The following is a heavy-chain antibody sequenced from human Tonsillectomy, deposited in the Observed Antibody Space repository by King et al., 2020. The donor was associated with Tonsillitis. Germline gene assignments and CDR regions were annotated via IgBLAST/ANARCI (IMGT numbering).Heavy chain of an antibody. CDR2: INHSGST. D-gene: IGHD3-22*01. CDR1: GGSFSGYY. J-gene: IGHJ3*02. CDR3: ARGRTTYYYDSSGYSDAFDI. Sequence: VQLQQWGAGLLKPSETLSLTCAVYGGSFSGYYWSWIRQPPGKGLEWIGEINHSGSTNYNPSLKSRVTMSLDTSKKQFSLKVCSVTAADTAVYYCARGRTTYYYDSSGYSDAFDIWGQGATVTVSS. V-gene: IGHV4-34*01.